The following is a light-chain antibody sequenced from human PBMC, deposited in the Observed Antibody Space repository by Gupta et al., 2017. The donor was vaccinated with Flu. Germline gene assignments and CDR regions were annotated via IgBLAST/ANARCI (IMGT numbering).Light chain of an antibody. CDR3: QQENSSPWT. V-gene: IGKV1-5*03. CDR1: QGINSW. Sequence: DIQMTQSHSTLSASVGDRVTIACRASQGINSWLAWYQQKSGEAPKLLIYKSSSGESGVPSRFSGSGYCTDFTLTISSRQPDDYANYYCQQENSSPWTFGQGTXVEIK. J-gene: IGKJ1*01. CDR2: KSS.